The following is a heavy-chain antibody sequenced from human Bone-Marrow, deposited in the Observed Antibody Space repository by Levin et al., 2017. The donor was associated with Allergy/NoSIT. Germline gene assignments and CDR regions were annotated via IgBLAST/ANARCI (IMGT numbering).Heavy chain of an antibody. CDR2: ISSSGGNT. J-gene: IGHJ5*02. CDR1: GFIFNTYA. D-gene: IGHD4-23*01. V-gene: IGHV3-23*01. Sequence: PGESLKISCAASGFIFNTYAMTWVRQAPGKGLEWVSIISSSGGNTYYADSVKGRFTISRDNSKNTLWLQMNSLRAKDTAIYYCAKGGWGHDYGGLNWFDPWGQGTLVTVSS. CDR3: AKGGWGHDYGGLNWFDP.